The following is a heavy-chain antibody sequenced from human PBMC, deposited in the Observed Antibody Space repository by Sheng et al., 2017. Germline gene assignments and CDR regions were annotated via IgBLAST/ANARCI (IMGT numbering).Heavy chain of an antibody. CDR2: IYTSGST. Sequence: QVQLQESGPGLVKPSQTLSLTCTVSGGSISSGSYYWSWIRQPAGKGLEWIGRIYTSGSTNYNPSLKSRVTISVDTSKNQFSLKLSSVTAADTAVYYCGREVSGAGPDYWGQGTLVTVSS. J-gene: IGHJ4*02. CDR1: GGSISSGSYY. V-gene: IGHV4-61*02. D-gene: IGHD6-13*01. CDR3: GREVSGAGPDY.